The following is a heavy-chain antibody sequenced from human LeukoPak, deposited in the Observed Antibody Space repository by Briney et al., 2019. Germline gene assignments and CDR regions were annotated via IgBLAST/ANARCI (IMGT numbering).Heavy chain of an antibody. V-gene: IGHV3-21*01. D-gene: IGHD5-12*01. CDR3: ARDGGYCGYDYIDY. CDR1: GFTFSSYS. J-gene: IGHJ4*02. CDR2: ISSSSSYI. Sequence: PGGSLRLSCAASGFTFSSYSMNWVRQAPGKGLEWVSSISSSSSYIYYADSVKGRFTISRDNAKNSLYLQMNSLRAEDTAVYYCARDGGYCGYDYIDYWGQGTLVTVSS.